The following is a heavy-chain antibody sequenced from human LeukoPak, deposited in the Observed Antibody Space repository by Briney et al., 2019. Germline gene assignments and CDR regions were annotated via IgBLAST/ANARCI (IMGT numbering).Heavy chain of an antibody. CDR3: AKDRFGNSYGYPALYSGPDY. CDR1: GASISSGPYY. J-gene: IGHJ4*02. CDR2: VSGSGGST. D-gene: IGHD5-18*01. V-gene: IGHV3-23*01. Sequence: ETLSLTCTVSGASISSGPYYWTCVRQAPGKGLECVATVSGSGGSTYYADSVKGRFTISRDNSKNTLYLQMSSQRAEDTAIYYCAKDRFGNSYGYPALYSGPDYWGQGTLVTVST.